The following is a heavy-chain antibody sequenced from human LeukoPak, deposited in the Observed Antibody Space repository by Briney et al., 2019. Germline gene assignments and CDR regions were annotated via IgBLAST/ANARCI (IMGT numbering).Heavy chain of an antibody. V-gene: IGHV2-70*11. J-gene: IGHJ4*02. D-gene: IGHD5-18*01. CDR1: GFSLSTSGMC. CDR2: IDWDDDK. CDR3: ARIRYGVDTAMVPDY. Sequence: SGPALVTPTQTLALTCTFSGFSLSTSGMCVSWIRHPPGKALEWLARIDWDDDKHYSTSLKTRLTISKNTSKNQVLLTMTNMDPVDTATYYCARIRYGVDTAMVPDYWGQGTLVTVSS.